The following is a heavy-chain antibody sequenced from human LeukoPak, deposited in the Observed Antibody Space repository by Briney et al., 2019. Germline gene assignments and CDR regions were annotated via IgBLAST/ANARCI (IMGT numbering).Heavy chain of an antibody. Sequence: GGSLRLSCAASGFTFSDYDMHWVRQATGKGLEWVSAIGTAGDTYYTGSVKGRFTISRENAKNSLYHQMNSLRAGDTAVYYCARVAKERVGGVYYFDYWGQGTLVTVSS. CDR1: GFTFSDYD. V-gene: IGHV3-13*01. D-gene: IGHD1-1*01. CDR3: ARVAKERVGGVYYFDY. CDR2: IGTAGDT. J-gene: IGHJ4*02.